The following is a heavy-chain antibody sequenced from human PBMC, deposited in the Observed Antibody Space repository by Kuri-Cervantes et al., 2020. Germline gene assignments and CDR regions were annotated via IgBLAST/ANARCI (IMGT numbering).Heavy chain of an antibody. CDR1: GYSISSGYY. D-gene: IGHD1-26*01. CDR3: ARVEWELRPGWFDP. CDR2: IYHSRST. J-gene: IGHJ5*02. Sequence: SETLSLTCTVSGYSISSGYYWGWIRQPPGKGLEWIGSIYHSRSTYYNPTLKSRVTISVDTSKNQFSLKLSSVTAADTVVYYCARVEWELRPGWFDPWGQGTLVTVSS. V-gene: IGHV4-38-2*02.